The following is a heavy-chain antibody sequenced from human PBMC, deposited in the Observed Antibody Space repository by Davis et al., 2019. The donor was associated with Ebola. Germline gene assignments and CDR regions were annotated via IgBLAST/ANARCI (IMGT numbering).Heavy chain of an antibody. CDR3: ARGWLRGGMDV. D-gene: IGHD5-18*01. V-gene: IGHV6-1*01. CDR2: TYYSSKWYN. CDR1: GDSVSSGG. Sequence: PSETLSLTCAISGDSVSSGGWNWIRQSPSRGLEWLGRTYYSSKWYNDYAVSVKSRITIKPDTSKNQFSLHLNSVTPNDTALYYCARGWLRGGMDVWGEGTTVTVSS. J-gene: IGHJ6*04.